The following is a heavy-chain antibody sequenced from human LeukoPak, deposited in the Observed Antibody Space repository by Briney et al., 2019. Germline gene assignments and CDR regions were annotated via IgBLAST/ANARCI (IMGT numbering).Heavy chain of an antibody. Sequence: PSETLSLTCTVSGGSINNYYWSWIRQPPGKGLELIGYIYYSGSTNYNPSLKSRVTISVDTSKNQFSLKLSSVTAADTSVYYCARVPSYASKWYFDYWGQGTLVTVSS. J-gene: IGHJ4*02. CDR1: GGSINNYY. CDR3: ARVPSYASKWYFDY. CDR2: IYYSGST. D-gene: IGHD2-2*01. V-gene: IGHV4-59*01.